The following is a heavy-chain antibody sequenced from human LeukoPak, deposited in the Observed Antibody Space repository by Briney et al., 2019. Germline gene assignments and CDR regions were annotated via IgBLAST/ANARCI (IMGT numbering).Heavy chain of an antibody. V-gene: IGHV4-38-2*02. CDR3: AREGYTVTTSAATDY. Sequence: SETLSLTCTVSGYSISSGYYWGWLRQPPGKGLEWIGSIYHSGSTYYNPSLKSRATISVDTSKNQFSLKLSSVTAADTAVYYCAREGYTVTTSAATDYWGQGTLVTVSS. D-gene: IGHD4-17*01. J-gene: IGHJ4*02. CDR2: IYHSGST. CDR1: GYSISSGYY.